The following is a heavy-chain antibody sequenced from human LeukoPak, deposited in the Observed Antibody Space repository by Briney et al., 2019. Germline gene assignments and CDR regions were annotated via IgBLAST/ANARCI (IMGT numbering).Heavy chain of an antibody. CDR3: APCGCNRYFGL. Sequence: PSETLSLTCTVSGGSISSSSYYWGWIRQPPGKGLEWFGSIYYSGSTYYNPSLKSRVTISVDTSKNQFSLKLRSVTAADTAVYFCAPCGCNRYFGLWGRGSLLTVSS. CDR1: GGSISSSSYY. J-gene: IGHJ2*01. D-gene: IGHD4-23*01. V-gene: IGHV4-39*01. CDR2: IYYSGST.